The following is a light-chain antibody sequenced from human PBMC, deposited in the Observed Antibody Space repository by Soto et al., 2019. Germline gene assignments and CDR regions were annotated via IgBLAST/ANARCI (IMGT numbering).Light chain of an antibody. CDR2: KAS. CDR3: QHYNSYSEA. V-gene: IGKV1-5*03. J-gene: IGKJ1*01. Sequence: DVQMTLSPSSLSASVGDRFTITCRASQSITTYLNWYRQKPGKAPKLLIYKASTLKSGVPSRFSGSGSGTEFTLTISSLQPDDFATYYCQHYNSYSEAFGQGTKVDIK. CDR1: QSITTY.